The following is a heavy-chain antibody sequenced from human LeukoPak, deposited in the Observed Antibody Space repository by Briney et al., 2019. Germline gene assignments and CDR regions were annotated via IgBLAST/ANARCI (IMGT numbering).Heavy chain of an antibody. CDR2: TNTDGSST. CDR3: YGANAEH. D-gene: IGHD4-23*01. V-gene: IGHV3-74*03. CDR1: GFTFSSYW. Sequence: GGSLRLSCAASGFTFSSYWMHWARQAPGKGLVWVSGTNTDGSSTMYADSVKGRFTIARDNAKNTLYLQMNSLRAEDTAVYYCYGANAEHWGQGTLVTVSS. J-gene: IGHJ1*01.